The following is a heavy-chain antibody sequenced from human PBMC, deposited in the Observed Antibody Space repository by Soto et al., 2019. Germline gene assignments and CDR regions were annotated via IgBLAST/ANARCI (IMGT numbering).Heavy chain of an antibody. CDR1: GFTFSSYG. D-gene: IGHD4-17*01. Sequence: QVQLVESGGGVVQPGRSLRLSCAASGFTFSSYGMHWVRQAPGKGLEWVAVISYDGSNKYYADSVKGRFTISRDNSKNTLYLQMNSLRAEDTAVYYCAKDNGDYFDYWGQGTLVTVFS. CDR3: AKDNGDYFDY. J-gene: IGHJ4*02. CDR2: ISYDGSNK. V-gene: IGHV3-30*18.